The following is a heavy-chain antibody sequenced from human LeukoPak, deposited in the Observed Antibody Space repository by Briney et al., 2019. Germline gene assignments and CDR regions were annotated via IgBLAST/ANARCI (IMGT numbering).Heavy chain of an antibody. V-gene: IGHV1-2*02. CDR3: ARSQTVAGLYNWFDP. J-gene: IGHJ5*02. CDR1: GYTFTGYY. CDR2: INPNSGDT. Sequence: ASVKVSCKASGYTFTGYYMHWVRQAPGQGLEWMGWINPNSGDTNYAQKLQGRVTMTRDTSVSTAYMELSRLRSDDTAVYYCARSQTVAGLYNWFDPWGQGTLVTVSS. D-gene: IGHD6-19*01.